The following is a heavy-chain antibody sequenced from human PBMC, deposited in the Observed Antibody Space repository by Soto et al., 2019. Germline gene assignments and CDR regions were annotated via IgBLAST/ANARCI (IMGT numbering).Heavy chain of an antibody. CDR2: ISAYNGNT. J-gene: IGHJ3*02. Sequence: ASVKVSCKASGYTFTSYGISWVRQAPGQGLEWMGWISAYNGNTNYAQKLQGRVTMTTDTSTSTAYMELRSLRSDDTAVYYCAGDSTYSSGWNPDAFDIWGQGTMVTVSS. D-gene: IGHD6-19*01. V-gene: IGHV1-18*01. CDR1: GYTFTSYG. CDR3: AGDSTYSSGWNPDAFDI.